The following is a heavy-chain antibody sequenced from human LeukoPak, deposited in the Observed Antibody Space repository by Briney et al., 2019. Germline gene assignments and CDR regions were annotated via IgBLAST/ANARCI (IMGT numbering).Heavy chain of an antibody. CDR2: ISENGEST. D-gene: IGHD4-17*01. Sequence: PGGSLRLSCAASGFTFNTYAMSWVRQAPGKGLERVSSISENGESTYYADSVKGRFTISRDNSRNTLYLQMNSLRAEDTAVYYCASYFHYGDYASLWYWGQGTLVTVSS. CDR3: ASYFHYGDYASLWY. V-gene: IGHV3-23*01. CDR1: GFTFNTYA. J-gene: IGHJ4*02.